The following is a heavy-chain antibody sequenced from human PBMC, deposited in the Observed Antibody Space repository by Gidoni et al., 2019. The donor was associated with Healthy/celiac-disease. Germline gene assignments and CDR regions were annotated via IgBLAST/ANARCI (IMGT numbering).Heavy chain of an antibody. CDR2: INHSGST. CDR3: ASFRKKGSGSYYVPGVDY. CDR1: GGSFSGYY. Sequence: QVKLQQWGAGLLKPSETLSLTCAVYGGSFSGYYWSWIRQPPGKGREWIGEINHSGSTNYNPSLTSRVTISVDTSKNQFSLKLSSVTAADTAVYYCASFRKKGSGSYYVPGVDYWGQGTLVTVSS. D-gene: IGHD3-10*01. J-gene: IGHJ4*02. V-gene: IGHV4-34*01.